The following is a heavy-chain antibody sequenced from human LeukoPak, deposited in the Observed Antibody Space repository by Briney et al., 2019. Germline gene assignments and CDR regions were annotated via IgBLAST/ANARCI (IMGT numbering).Heavy chain of an antibody. CDR2: ISKDGRTI. CDR1: GFSFSTQE. J-gene: IGHJ4*02. Sequence: GGCLRLSCAASGFSFSTQEMAWVRQAPGKWLEWGSYISKDGRTIYYADSVKGRFTISRDNTRSSLFLQLSSLSADDTAFYYCARGSYTGFDLYFDSWGQGTLVTISS. D-gene: IGHD5-12*01. V-gene: IGHV3-48*03. CDR3: ARGSYTGFDLYFDS.